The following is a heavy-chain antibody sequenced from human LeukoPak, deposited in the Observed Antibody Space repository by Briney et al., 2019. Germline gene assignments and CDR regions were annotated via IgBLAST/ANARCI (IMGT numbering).Heavy chain of an antibody. D-gene: IGHD3-10*01. CDR2: MNPNSGNT. Sequence: ASVKVSCKASGGTFSDYGINWVRQATGQGLEWMGWMNPNSGNTGYAQKFQGRVTMTRNTSISTAYMELSSLRSEDTAVYYCARGGRVTMVRGGGRYYYMDVWGKGTTVTVSS. J-gene: IGHJ6*03. V-gene: IGHV1-8*02. CDR1: GGTFSDYG. CDR3: ARGGRVTMVRGGGRYYYMDV.